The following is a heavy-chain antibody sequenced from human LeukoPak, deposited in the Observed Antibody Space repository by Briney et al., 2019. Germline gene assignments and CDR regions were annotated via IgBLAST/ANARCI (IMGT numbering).Heavy chain of an antibody. CDR1: GFTFNEYA. CDR3: AGGSGWLVVH. CDR2: INWKSDNI. V-gene: IGHV3-9*01. J-gene: IGHJ4*02. Sequence: PGRSLRLSCAASGFTFNEYAMHWVRQAPGKGLEWISSINWKSDNIAYADSVKGRFTVSRDNARNSLHLQMNSLRVDDTGVYYCAGGSGWLVVHWGRGTLVTVSS. D-gene: IGHD6-19*01.